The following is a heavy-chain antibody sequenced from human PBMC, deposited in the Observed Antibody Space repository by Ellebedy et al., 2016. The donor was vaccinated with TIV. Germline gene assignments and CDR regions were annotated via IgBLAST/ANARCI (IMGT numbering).Heavy chain of an antibody. CDR2: ISGSGGST. Sequence: GGSLRLXCAASGFTFSSYAMSWVRQAPDKGLDWVSAISGSGGSTYYADSVKGRFTISRDNSENTLYLQMNSLRAEDTAVYYCAKDTNGANSPVDYWGQGTLVTVSS. J-gene: IGHJ4*02. V-gene: IGHV3-23*01. CDR1: GFTFSSYA. CDR3: AKDTNGANSPVDY. D-gene: IGHD1-1*01.